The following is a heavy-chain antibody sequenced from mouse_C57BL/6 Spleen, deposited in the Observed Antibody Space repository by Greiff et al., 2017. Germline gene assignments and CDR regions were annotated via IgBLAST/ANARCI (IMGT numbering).Heavy chain of an antibody. V-gene: IGHV1-26*01. CDR1: GYTFTDYY. CDR3: ARGGYDYDEFAD. CDR2: INPNNGGT. Sequence: VQLQQSGPELVKPGASVKISCKASGYTFTDYYMNWVKQSHGKSLEWIGDINPNNGGTSYNQKFKGKATLTVDKSSSTAYMELRSLTSEDSAVYYCARGGYDYDEFADWGQGTLVTVSA. J-gene: IGHJ3*01. D-gene: IGHD2-4*01.